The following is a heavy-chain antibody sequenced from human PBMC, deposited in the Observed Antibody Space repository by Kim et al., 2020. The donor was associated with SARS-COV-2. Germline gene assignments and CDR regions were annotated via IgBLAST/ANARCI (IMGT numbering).Heavy chain of an antibody. CDR2: IYSGGSGT. Sequence: GGSLRLSCAASGFTFNSDAMSWVRQAPGKGLEWVSTIYSGGSGTYYTDSVKGRFTISRDNSKNTLYLEMISLRAEDTAVYYCAKFAGNQQLGYFDYWGQGTLVTVSS. D-gene: IGHD6-6*01. J-gene: IGHJ4*02. V-gene: IGHV3-23*03. CDR1: GFTFNSDA. CDR3: AKFAGNQQLGYFDY.